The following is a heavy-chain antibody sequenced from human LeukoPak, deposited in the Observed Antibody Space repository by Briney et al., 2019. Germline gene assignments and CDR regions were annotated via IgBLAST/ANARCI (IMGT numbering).Heavy chain of an antibody. CDR2: INPNSGGT. J-gene: IGHJ3*02. V-gene: IGHV1-2*02. Sequence: ASVKVSCQASGYNFTAYYIYWLRQAPGQGLEWMGWINPNSGGTNYAQKFQGRVTMTRDTSISTAYMELSRLRSDDTAVYYCARGRPRYDAFDIWGQGTMVTVSS. CDR3: ARGRPRYDAFDI. CDR1: GYNFTAYY.